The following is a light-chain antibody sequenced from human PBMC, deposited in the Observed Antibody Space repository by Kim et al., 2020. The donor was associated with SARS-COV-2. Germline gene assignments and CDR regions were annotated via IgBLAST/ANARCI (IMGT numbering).Light chain of an antibody. CDR1: SSDVGGYNY. V-gene: IGLV2-14*03. J-gene: IGLJ1*01. Sequence: GQSIPISGTGTSSDVGGYNYVSWYQQHPGKAPKLMIYDVSNRPSGVSNRFSGSKSANTASLTISGLQAEDEADYYCSSYRSRSTYVFGTGTKVTVL. CDR3: SSYRSRSTYV. CDR2: DVS.